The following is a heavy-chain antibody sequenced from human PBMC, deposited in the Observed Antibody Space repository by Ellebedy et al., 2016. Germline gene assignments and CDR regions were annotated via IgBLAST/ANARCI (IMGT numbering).Heavy chain of an antibody. V-gene: IGHV3-7*03. CDR2: IKEDGSAK. J-gene: IGHJ4*02. D-gene: IGHD5-18*01. CDR1: GFSFENFW. Sequence: GGSLRLSCSASGFSFENFWMTWVRQAPGKGLEWVANIKEDGSAKHYVDSVKGRFTISRDNAKNSLFLQMNSLRAEDTAVYFCANSGYSYAWGYWGQGTLVTVSS. CDR3: ANSGYSYAWGY.